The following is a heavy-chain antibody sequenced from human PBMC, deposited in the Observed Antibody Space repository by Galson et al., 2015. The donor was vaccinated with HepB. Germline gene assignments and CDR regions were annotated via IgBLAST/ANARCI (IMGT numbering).Heavy chain of an antibody. D-gene: IGHD3-10*01. CDR3: ARDTYYGVIFARDVFDI. CDR2: ISAYNGNT. V-gene: IGHV1-18*01. CDR1: GYTFNTYG. J-gene: IGHJ3*02. Sequence: SVKVSCKASGYTFNTYGIAWVRQAPGQGLEWMGWISAYNGNTNYAQKVQGRVTMTADTSTSTAYMELRSLGSDDTAIYYCARDTYYGVIFARDVFDIWGQGTMVTVSS.